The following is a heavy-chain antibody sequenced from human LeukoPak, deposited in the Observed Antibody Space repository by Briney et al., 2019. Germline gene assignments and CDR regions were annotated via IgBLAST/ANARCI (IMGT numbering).Heavy chain of an antibody. V-gene: IGHV3-23*01. J-gene: IGHJ4*02. CDR2: ISGSGGST. CDR1: GFTFSSYA. D-gene: IGHD6-19*01. CDR3: AKGSKQSHRNIDY. Sequence: GGSLRLSCAASGFTFSSYAMSWVRQAPGKGLEWVSAISGSGGSTYYADSVKGRFTISRHNSKNTLYLQMNSLRAEDTAVYYCAKGSKQSHRNIDYWGQGTLVTVSS.